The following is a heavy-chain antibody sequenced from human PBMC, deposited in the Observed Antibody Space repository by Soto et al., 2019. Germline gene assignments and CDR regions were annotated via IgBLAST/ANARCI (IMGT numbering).Heavy chain of an antibody. J-gene: IGHJ4*02. D-gene: IGHD2-15*01. CDR3: ATTTRLLYCSGGSCYSILGY. Sequence: SVKVSCKASGGTFSSYAISWVRQAPGQGLEWMGGIIPIFGTANYAQKFQGRVTITADKSTSTAYMELSSLRSEDTAVYYCATTTRLLYCSGGSCYSILGYWGQGTLVTVSS. CDR2: IIPIFGTA. CDR1: GGTFSSYA. V-gene: IGHV1-69*06.